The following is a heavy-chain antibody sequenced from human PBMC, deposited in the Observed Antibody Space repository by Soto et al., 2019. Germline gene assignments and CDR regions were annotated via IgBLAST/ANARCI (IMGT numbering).Heavy chain of an antibody. CDR2: IWYDGSNK. CDR3: ARGRQLVPPTLGYFDY. V-gene: IGHV3-33*01. D-gene: IGHD6-13*01. Sequence: QVQLVESGGGVVQPGRSLRLSCAASGFTFSTYGMHWVRQAPGKGLEWVAVIWYDGSNKYYADSVKGRFTISRDNSKNTLYLQMNSLRAEDAAVYYCARGRQLVPPTLGYFDYWGQGTLVTVSS. CDR1: GFTFSTYG. J-gene: IGHJ4*02.